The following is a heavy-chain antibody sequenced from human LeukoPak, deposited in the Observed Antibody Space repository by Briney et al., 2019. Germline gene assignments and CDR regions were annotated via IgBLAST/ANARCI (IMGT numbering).Heavy chain of an antibody. J-gene: IGHJ6*02. CDR1: GFTFSDFA. V-gene: IGHV3-21*01. CDR2: ISTSSSYI. D-gene: IGHD6-6*01. CDR3: ATGGYRSSYGMDV. Sequence: GGSLRLFCAASGFTFSDFAMNWVRQAPGKGLEWVSSISTSSSYIYYADSVKGRFPISRDNAKNSLYLRMNSLRAEDTAVYYCATGGYRSSYGMDVWGQGTTVTVSS.